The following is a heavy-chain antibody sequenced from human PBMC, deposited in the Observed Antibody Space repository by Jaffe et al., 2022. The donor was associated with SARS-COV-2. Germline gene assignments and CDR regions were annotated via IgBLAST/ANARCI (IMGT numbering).Heavy chain of an antibody. CDR3: ATRPMDSVNSAVAVDY. Sequence: EVQLLESGGGLVQPGGSLRLSCAASGFTFSNYAMNWVRQAPGKGLEWVSAISATGASTYSADSVRGRFTISRDNSKSTLSLQMNGLRAEDTAVYYCATRPMDSVNSAVAVDYWGQGTLVTVSS. CDR2: ISATGAST. V-gene: IGHV3-23*01. D-gene: IGHD1-1*01. J-gene: IGHJ4*02. CDR1: GFTFSNYA.